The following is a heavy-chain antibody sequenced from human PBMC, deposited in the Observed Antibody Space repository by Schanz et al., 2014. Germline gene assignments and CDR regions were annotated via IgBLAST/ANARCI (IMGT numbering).Heavy chain of an antibody. V-gene: IGHV3-23*01. CDR1: GFTFSSYA. D-gene: IGHD2-2*01. Sequence: EVQLLESGGGLVQPGGSLRLSCAASGFTFSSYAMSWVRQAPGKGLEWVSGSSGSGGSTYYADSVKGRFTISRDNSKNTLYLQMNSLRAEDTAVYYCAKDLLYGAPMPLNHLDYWGQGTLVTVSS. CDR2: SSGSGGST. CDR3: AKDLLYGAPMPLNHLDY. J-gene: IGHJ4*02.